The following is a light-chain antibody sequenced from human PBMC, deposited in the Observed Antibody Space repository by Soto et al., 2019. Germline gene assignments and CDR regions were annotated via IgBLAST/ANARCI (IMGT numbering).Light chain of an antibody. J-gene: IGKJ1*01. Sequence: EIVLTQSPGTLSLSPGERTTLSCRASQSVSSSYLARYQQKPGQAPRLLIYGASSRATGIPDRFSGSGSGTAFTLTISRLEPEDFAVYYCQQYGSLPQTFGQGTKVEIK. CDR3: QQYGSLPQT. V-gene: IGKV3-20*01. CDR2: GAS. CDR1: QSVSSSY.